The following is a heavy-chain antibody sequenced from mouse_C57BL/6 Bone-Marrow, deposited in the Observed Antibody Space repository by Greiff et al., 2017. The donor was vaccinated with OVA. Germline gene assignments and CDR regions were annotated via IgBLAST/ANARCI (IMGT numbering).Heavy chain of an antibody. CDR2: IDPENGDT. J-gene: IGHJ3*01. CDR1: GFNIKDDY. CDR3: TTRYGGYPAWFAY. Sequence: VQLQQSGAELVRPGASVKLSCTASGFNIKDDYMHWVKQRSEQGLEWIGWIDPENGDTEYASKFQGKATITADTSSNTAYLQLSSLTSEDTDVYDCTTRYGGYPAWFAYWGQGTLVTVSA. D-gene: IGHD2-3*01. V-gene: IGHV14-4*01.